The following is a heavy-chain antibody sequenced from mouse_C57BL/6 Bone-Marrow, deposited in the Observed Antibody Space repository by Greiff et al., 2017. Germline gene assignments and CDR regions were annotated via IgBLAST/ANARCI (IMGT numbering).Heavy chain of an antibody. V-gene: IGHV14-1*01. J-gene: IGHJ2*01. D-gene: IGHD2-2*01. CDR1: GFNIKDYY. CDR2: IDPEDGNT. CDR3: TNEGMVTTDY. Sequence: EVQLQQSGAELVRPGASVKLSCTASGFNIKDYYMHWVKQRPEQGLEWIGRIDPEDGNTEYAPQFQGKATMTADTSSNTAYLQLSSLTSEDTAVYYCTNEGMVTTDYWGQGTTLTVSS.